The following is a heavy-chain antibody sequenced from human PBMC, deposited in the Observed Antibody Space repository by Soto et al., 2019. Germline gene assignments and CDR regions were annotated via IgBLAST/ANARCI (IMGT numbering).Heavy chain of an antibody. D-gene: IGHD6-19*01. CDR1: GFSFSAYG. CDR2: ISHDGNDR. Sequence: QVELVESGGGVVQPGRSLRLSCEASGFSFSAYGMHWVRQAPGKGLEWVAAISHDGNDRYYADSVKGRFTISRDNSKNTLYLQMSSLRSEDAAIYYCPKGTAVTYQLFDSWGQGTLVTVSS. CDR3: PKGTAVTYQLFDS. V-gene: IGHV3-30*18. J-gene: IGHJ5*01.